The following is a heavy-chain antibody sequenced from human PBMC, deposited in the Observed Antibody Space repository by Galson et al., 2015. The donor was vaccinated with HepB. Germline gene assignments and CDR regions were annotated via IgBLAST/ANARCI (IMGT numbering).Heavy chain of an antibody. CDR1: GFSLSTSGVG. V-gene: IGHV2-5*02. CDR2: IYWDDDE. J-gene: IGHJ3*02. CDR3: ALSLWLASGDFDAVDI. D-gene: IGHD6-19*01. Sequence: PALVKPTQTLTLTCTFSGFSLSTSGVGVGWIRQPPGKALEWLALIYWDDDERYSPSLKSRLTITKDTSKNQVVLTMTNMDPVDTATYYWALSLWLASGDFDAVDIWGQGTMVTVSS.